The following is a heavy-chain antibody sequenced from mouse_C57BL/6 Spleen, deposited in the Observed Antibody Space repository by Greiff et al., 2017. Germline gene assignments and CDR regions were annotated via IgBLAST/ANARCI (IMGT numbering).Heavy chain of an antibody. J-gene: IGHJ4*01. CDR3: TSGPARAMDY. Sequence: VQLQQSGAELVRPGASVTLSCKASGYTFADYELHWVKQTPVHGLEWIGAIDPETGGTAYTQKFKGKAILTAAKSSSTAYMELRSLTAEDSAVYYCTSGPARAMDYWGQRTSGTVSS. CDR2: IDPETGGT. CDR1: GYTFADYE. V-gene: IGHV1-15*01. D-gene: IGHD3-1*01.